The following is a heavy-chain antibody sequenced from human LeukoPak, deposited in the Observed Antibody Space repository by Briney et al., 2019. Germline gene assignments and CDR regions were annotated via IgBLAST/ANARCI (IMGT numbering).Heavy chain of an antibody. Sequence: ASVKVSCKASGYTFTSYGISWVRQAPGQGLEWMGWISAYNGNTNYAQKLQGRVTMTTDTSTSTAYMELRSLRPDDTAVYYCARDWLAGSGYSYGYYWGQGTLVTVSS. CDR1: GYTFTSYG. J-gene: IGHJ4*02. CDR2: ISAYNGNT. D-gene: IGHD5-18*01. V-gene: IGHV1-18*01. CDR3: ARDWLAGSGYSYGYY.